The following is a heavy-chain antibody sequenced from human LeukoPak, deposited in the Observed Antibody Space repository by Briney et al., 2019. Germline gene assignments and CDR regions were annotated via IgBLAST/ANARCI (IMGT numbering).Heavy chain of an antibody. Sequence: NPGGSLRLSCAASGFTFSSYSMNWVRQAPGKGLEWVSSISSSSSYIYYAASVKGRFTISRDNAKSSLYLQMNSLRAEDTAVYYCARDKIPSAGTPRGFDPWGQGTLVTVSS. J-gene: IGHJ5*02. CDR1: GFTFSSYS. CDR3: ARDKIPSAGTPRGFDP. D-gene: IGHD6-13*01. V-gene: IGHV3-21*01. CDR2: ISSSSSYI.